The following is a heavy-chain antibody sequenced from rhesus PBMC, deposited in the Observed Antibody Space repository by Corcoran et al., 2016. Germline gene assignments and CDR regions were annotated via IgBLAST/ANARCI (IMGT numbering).Heavy chain of an antibody. CDR3: VGRNRW. Sequence: QVQLQESGPGLVKPSETLSLTCAVSGASISSYWWSWIRQAPGKGLEWIGEVDGPSRSPSYNPSPNSRVTLSEDTSRNHFSLKMNSVTAADTALYYCVGRNRWWGQGVLVTVSS. J-gene: IGHJ4*01. D-gene: IGHD6-37*01. CDR2: VDGPSRSP. V-gene: IGHV4-80*01. CDR1: GASISSYW.